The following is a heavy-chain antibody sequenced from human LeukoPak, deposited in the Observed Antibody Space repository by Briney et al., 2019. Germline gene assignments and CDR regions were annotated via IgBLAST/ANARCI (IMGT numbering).Heavy chain of an antibody. CDR2: TNPNSGGT. CDR3: ARKIRVTGCFDY. J-gene: IGHJ4*02. D-gene: IGHD2-21*02. CDR1: GYTFTGYY. V-gene: IGHV1-2*02. Sequence: ASVKVSCKASGYTFTGYYMHWVRQAPGQGLEWMGWTNPNSGGTNYAQKFQGRVTMTRDTSISTAYMELSRLRSDDTAVYYCARKIRVTGCFDYWGQGTLVTVSS.